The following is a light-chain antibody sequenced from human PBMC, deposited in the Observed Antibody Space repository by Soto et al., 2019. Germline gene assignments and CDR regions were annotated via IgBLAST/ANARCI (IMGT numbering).Light chain of an antibody. J-gene: IGLJ1*01. V-gene: IGLV2-8*01. CDR1: SSDVGAYNY. CDR2: EVS. CDR3: SSHGGSNNFYV. Sequence: QSALTQPRSVSGSPGQSVTISCTGTSSDVGAYNYVSWYQQHPGKAPKLMIHEVSKRPSGVPDRFSASKSGNTASLTVSGLQAEDEADYYCSSHGGSNNFYVFGTGTKLTVL.